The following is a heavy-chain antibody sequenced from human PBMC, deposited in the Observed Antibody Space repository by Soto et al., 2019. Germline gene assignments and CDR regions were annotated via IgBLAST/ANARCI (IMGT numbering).Heavy chain of an antibody. V-gene: IGHV1-69*13. J-gene: IGHJ5*02. CDR1: GGTFRSYA. CDR2: IIPIFGTA. D-gene: IGHD3-22*01. Sequence: SVKVSCKASGGTFRSYAISWVRQAPGQGLEWMGGIIPIFGTANYAQKFQGRVTITADESTSTAYMELSSLRSEDTAVYYCARDSRPPESYYYDSWFDPWGQGTLVTVSS. CDR3: ARDSRPPESYYYDSWFDP.